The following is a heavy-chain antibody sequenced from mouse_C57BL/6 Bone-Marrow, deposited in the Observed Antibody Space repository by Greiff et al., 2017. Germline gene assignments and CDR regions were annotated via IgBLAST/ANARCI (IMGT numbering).Heavy chain of an antibody. V-gene: IGHV14-1*01. Sequence: DVKLVESGAELLRPGASVKLSCTASGFNIKDYYMHWVKQRPEQGLEWIGRFDPEDGDTEYAPKFQGKATMTADTTSNTAYLQLSSLTSEDTAVYYCTVYYPFAYWGQGTLVTVSA. J-gene: IGHJ3*01. D-gene: IGHD1-1*01. CDR1: GFNIKDYY. CDR3: TVYYPFAY. CDR2: FDPEDGDT.